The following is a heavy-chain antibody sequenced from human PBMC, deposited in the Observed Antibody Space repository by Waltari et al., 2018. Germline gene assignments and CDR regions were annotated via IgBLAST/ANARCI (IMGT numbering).Heavy chain of an antibody. CDR2: ISNNTGTP. CDR3: ARGIQLRGRGLGYFDD. V-gene: IGHV7-4-1*02. CDR1: GYIFTNYA. Sequence: QVQLVQSGSELKKPGASVKVSCKASGYIFTNYAMNWVRQPPGQGLEWMGWISNNTGTPTFAQGFTGRFVFSLDTSVSTANLQISSLKAEDTAVYYCARGIQLRGRGLGYFDDWGQGTLVTVSS. D-gene: IGHD5-18*01. J-gene: IGHJ4*02.